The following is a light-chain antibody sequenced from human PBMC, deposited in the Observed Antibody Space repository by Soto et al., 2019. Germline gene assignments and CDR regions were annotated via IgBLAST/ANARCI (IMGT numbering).Light chain of an antibody. CDR1: QSVLYNSNNKNY. Sequence: DIVMTQSPDSLAVSLGERATINCKSSQSVLYNSNNKNYLAWYLQKPGQPPKLLIYWASTRESGVPDRFSGSGSGTDFTLTISTLQAEDVAVYYCQQYYTTPRTFGGGTKVEIK. V-gene: IGKV4-1*01. CDR3: QQYYTTPRT. CDR2: WAS. J-gene: IGKJ4*01.